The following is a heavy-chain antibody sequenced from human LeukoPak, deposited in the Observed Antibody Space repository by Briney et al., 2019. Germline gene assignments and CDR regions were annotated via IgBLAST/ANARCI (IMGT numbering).Heavy chain of an antibody. J-gene: IGHJ4*02. Sequence: GGSLRLSCAASGFIFSNAWMSWVRQAPGKGLEWVGRIKSKPDDGTTDYAAPVKGRFTISRDDSKNTLYLQMNSLKIEDTAVYYCTTGQRRSGSSGFYPYYFDFWGQGTLVTVSS. D-gene: IGHD3-22*01. CDR2: IKSKPDDGTT. V-gene: IGHV3-15*01. CDR1: GFIFSNAW. CDR3: TTGQRRSGSSGFYPYYFDF.